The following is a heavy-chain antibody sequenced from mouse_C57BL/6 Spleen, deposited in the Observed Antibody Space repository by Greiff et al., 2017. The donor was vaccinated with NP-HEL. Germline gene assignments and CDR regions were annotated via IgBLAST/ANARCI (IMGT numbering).Heavy chain of an antibody. Sequence: EVKVVESGEGLVKPGGSLKLSCAASGFTFSSYAMSWVRQTPEKRLEWVAYISSGGDYIYYADTVKGRFTISRDNARNTLYLQMSSLKSEDTAMYYCTRDSLYDYGWYFDVWGTGTTVTVSS. CDR2: ISSGGDYI. CDR3: TRDSLYDYGWYFDV. J-gene: IGHJ1*03. D-gene: IGHD2-4*01. V-gene: IGHV5-9-1*02. CDR1: GFTFSSYA.